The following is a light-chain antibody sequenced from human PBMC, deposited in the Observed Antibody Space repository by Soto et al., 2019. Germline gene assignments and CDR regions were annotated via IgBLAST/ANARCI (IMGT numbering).Light chain of an antibody. Sequence: QSALTQPASVSGSPGQSITISCTGTSSDVGGYNYVSWYQQHPGKAPKLMIYAVSNRPSGVSNRFSGSKSGNTASLTISGLHDEEDDDYYNTYYRSSTPQLFGRGTKLTVL. J-gene: IGLJ2*01. V-gene: IGLV2-14*01. CDR2: AVS. CDR3: TYYRSSTPQL. CDR1: SSDVGGYNY.